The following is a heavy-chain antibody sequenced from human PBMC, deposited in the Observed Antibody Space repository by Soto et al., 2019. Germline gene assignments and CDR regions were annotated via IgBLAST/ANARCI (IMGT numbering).Heavy chain of an antibody. V-gene: IGHV4-59*01. CDR2: IYYSGST. Sequence: SETLSLTCTVSGGSISSYYWSWIRQPPGKGLEWIGYIYYSGSTNYNPSLKSRVTISVDTSKNQFSLKLSSVTAADTAVYYCARARGSFCTNGVCPTPFDYWGQGTLVTVSS. D-gene: IGHD2-8*01. J-gene: IGHJ4*02. CDR3: ARARGSFCTNGVCPTPFDY. CDR1: GGSISSYY.